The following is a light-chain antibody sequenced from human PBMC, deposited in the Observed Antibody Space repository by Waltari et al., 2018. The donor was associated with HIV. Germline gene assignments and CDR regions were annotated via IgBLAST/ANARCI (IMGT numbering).Light chain of an antibody. V-gene: IGLV1-44*01. J-gene: IGLJ1*01. Sequence: QSVLTRPPSASGTPGQRVVISCSGSNSNIGRNTIKWLQQLPGSAPKVLVYSDDHRPSGVPDRFSGSKSGTSASLAISGVQSEDEADYYCAAWDDSLNAYVFGTGTKVTVL. CDR3: AAWDDSLNAYV. CDR2: SDD. CDR1: NSNIGRNT.